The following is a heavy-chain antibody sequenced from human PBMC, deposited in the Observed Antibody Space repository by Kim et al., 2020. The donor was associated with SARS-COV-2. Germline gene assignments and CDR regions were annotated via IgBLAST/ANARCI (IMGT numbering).Heavy chain of an antibody. Sequence: GGSLRLSCAASGFTFSSYSMNWVRQAPGKGLEWVSSISSSSSYIYYADSVKGRFTISRDNAKNSLYLQMNSLRAEDTAVYYCARERGHGDYFADGYHYYGMDVWGQGTTVTVSS. CDR2: ISSSSSYI. D-gene: IGHD4-17*01. CDR1: GFTFSSYS. V-gene: IGHV3-21*01. CDR3: ARERGHGDYFADGYHYYGMDV. J-gene: IGHJ6*02.